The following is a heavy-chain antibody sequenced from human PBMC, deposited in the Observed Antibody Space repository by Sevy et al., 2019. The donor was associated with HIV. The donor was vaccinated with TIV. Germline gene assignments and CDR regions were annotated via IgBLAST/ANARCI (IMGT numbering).Heavy chain of an antibody. CDR3: ESLFLSYRSGWSYFDY. CDR1: GFTVNDKY. J-gene: IGHJ4*02. V-gene: IGHV3-66*02. D-gene: IGHD6-19*01. CDR2: IFSSGST. Sequence: GGSLRLSCAISGFTVNDKYIIWVRQAPGKGLEWVSVIFSSGSTYYADSAKGRFTISRDNSKNTVYLQMNSLRAEDTAVYYCESLFLSYRSGWSYFDYWGQGTLVTVSS.